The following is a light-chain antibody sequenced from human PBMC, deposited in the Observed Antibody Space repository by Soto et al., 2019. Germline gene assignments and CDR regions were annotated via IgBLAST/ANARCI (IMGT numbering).Light chain of an antibody. CDR1: ERLSSVY. CDR2: GAS. CDR3: QQRSNWT. J-gene: IGKJ1*01. Sequence: EIVLTQSPGTLSLSPGERATLSCRASERLSSVYLAWYQQRPGQPPRLLIYGASNRATGIPDRFSGSGSGTDFTLIINRLEPEDVAIYYCQQRSNWTFGQGTKVEIK. V-gene: IGKV3D-20*02.